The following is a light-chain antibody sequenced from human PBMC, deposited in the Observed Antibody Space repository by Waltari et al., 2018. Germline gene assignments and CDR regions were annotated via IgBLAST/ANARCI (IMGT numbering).Light chain of an antibody. CDR2: WAS. CDR1: QSVLYRSNNKNY. Sequence: DIVMTQSSDSLAVSLGERATIHCTSSQSVLYRSNNKNYLAWYQQKPGQSPELLISWASTREFGVPDRFSGSGSGTDLTLTISNLQAEDVAVYYCQQYYATPYTFGRGTKLEIK. V-gene: IGKV4-1*01. CDR3: QQYYATPYT. J-gene: IGKJ2*01.